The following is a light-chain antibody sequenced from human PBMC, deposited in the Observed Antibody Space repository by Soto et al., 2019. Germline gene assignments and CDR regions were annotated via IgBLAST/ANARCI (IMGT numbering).Light chain of an antibody. CDR3: SAYAGSSTWV. V-gene: IGLV2-8*01. J-gene: IGLJ2*01. Sequence: QSAPTQPPSASRSPGQSVTFSCTGTSSDVGGYNYVSWYQKYPGKASKLMIYEVYKRPSGVPDRFSGSKSGNTASLTVSGLQPEDEADYYCSAYAGSSTWVFGGGTKLTVL. CDR2: EVY. CDR1: SSDVGGYNY.